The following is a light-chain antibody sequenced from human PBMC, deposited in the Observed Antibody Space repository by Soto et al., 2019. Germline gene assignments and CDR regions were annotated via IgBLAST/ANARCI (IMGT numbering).Light chain of an antibody. CDR1: SSNIGSNY. CDR3: VAWDDSLRAPV. Sequence: QSVLTQPPSASATPGQRITISCFGSSSNIGSNYGYWYQQLPGTAPKLLISRDDERPSGVPDRFSGSKSGTSASLAISGVRSEDEADYFCVAWDDSLRAPVFGGGTQLTVL. J-gene: IGLJ2*01. V-gene: IGLV1-47*01. CDR2: RDD.